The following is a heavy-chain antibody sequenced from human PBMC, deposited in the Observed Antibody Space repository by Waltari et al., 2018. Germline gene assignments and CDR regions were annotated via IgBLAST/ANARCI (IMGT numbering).Heavy chain of an antibody. Sequence: QLQLQQRGAGLLKPSEPLSLTCSLHGGSLSGYFWNWIRQPPGKGLEWIGQINTGGYTTYNPSLKSRVTMSVDKSKNEFSLNLTSVTAADTAVYYCAQGSSWYDPWGQGTLVIVSS. J-gene: IGHJ5*02. CDR1: GGSLSGYF. CDR2: INTGGYT. V-gene: IGHV4-34*02. CDR3: AQGSSWYDP.